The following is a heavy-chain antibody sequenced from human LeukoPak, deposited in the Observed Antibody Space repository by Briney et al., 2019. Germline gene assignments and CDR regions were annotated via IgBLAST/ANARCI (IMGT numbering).Heavy chain of an antibody. V-gene: IGHV4-30-4*08. J-gene: IGHJ5*02. CDR2: IYYSWST. Sequence: SETLSLTCTVSGGSISSGDYYWSWIRQPPGKGLEWIGYIYYSWSTYYNPSLKSRVTISVDTSKNQFSLKLSSVTAADTAVYYCAREGRRSSSSGFRWFDPWGQGTLVTVSS. CDR3: AREGRRSSSSGFRWFDP. D-gene: IGHD6-6*01. CDR1: GGSISSGDYY.